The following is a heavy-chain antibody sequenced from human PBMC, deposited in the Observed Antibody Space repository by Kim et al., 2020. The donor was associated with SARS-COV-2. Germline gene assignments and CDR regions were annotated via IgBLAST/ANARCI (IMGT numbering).Heavy chain of an antibody. CDR2: ISGYNGNT. CDR1: GYTYTRYG. Sequence: ASVKVSCKASGYTYTRYGISWVRQAPGQGLEWMGWISGYNGNTKYAQRVQGRVTMTTDTPTSTSYMELRGLRSDDTAIYYCARGRGVVGAEDGFDIWGQGTMVTVSS. D-gene: IGHD2-15*01. V-gene: IGHV1-18*04. J-gene: IGHJ3*02. CDR3: ARGRGVVGAEDGFDI.